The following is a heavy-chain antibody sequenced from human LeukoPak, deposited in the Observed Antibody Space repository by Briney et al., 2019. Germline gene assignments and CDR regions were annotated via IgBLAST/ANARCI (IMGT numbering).Heavy chain of an antibody. D-gene: IGHD6-19*01. CDR2: ISGSGGST. CDR3: AKVSGGSGWYDFDY. V-gene: IGHV3-23*01. J-gene: IGHJ4*02. CDR1: GFTFSSYA. Sequence: GGSLRLSCAASGFTFSSYAMSWVRQAPGKGLEWVSAISGSGGSTHYADSVKGRFTISRDNSKNTLYLQMNSRRAEDTAVYYCAKVSGGSGWYDFDYWGQGTLVTVSS.